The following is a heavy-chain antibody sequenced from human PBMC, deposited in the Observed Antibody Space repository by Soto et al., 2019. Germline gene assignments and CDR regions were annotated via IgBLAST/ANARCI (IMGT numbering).Heavy chain of an antibody. Sequence: EVQLVESGGGLVKPGGSLRLSCAASGFTFSNAWMSWVRQAPGKGLEWVGRIKRKSDGGTTDYAAPVKGRFTISRDDSKNTLYLQMNSLKTEDTAVYYCTTGIVVLSPSGMDVWGQGTTVTVSS. J-gene: IGHJ6*02. V-gene: IGHV3-15*01. CDR2: IKRKSDGGTT. CDR1: GFTFSNAW. D-gene: IGHD3-22*01. CDR3: TTGIVVLSPSGMDV.